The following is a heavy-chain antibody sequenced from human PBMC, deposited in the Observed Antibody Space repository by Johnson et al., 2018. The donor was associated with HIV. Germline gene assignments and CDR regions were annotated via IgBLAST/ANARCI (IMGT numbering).Heavy chain of an antibody. D-gene: IGHD6-13*01. J-gene: IGHJ3*02. CDR1: GLSFSNFG. V-gene: IGHV3-30*03. CDR2: MSYDGSNK. CDR3: GSSRGAFDI. Sequence: QVKLVESGGGVVQPGKSLTLSCVVSGLSFSNFGIHWVRQAPGKGPEWVAVMSYDGSNKYYADSVKGRFTISRDNSKNTLYLQMNSLRAEDTAVYYCGSSRGAFDIWGQGTMVTVSS.